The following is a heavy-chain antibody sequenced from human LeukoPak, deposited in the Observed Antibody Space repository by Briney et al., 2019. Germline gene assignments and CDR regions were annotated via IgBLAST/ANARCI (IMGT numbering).Heavy chain of an antibody. CDR1: GGSLSSYY. J-gene: IGHJ6*02. Sequence: SETLSLTCTVSGGSLSSYYWSWVRQPPGKGLEWIGYVYYSGSTNYNPSLKSRVAISIDTSKNQFSLKLSSVTAADTAMYYCARAAPSYYGSGSLGSYYYGMDVWGQGTTVTVSS. CDR2: VYYSGST. CDR3: ARAAPSYYGSGSLGSYYYGMDV. V-gene: IGHV4-59*01. D-gene: IGHD3-10*01.